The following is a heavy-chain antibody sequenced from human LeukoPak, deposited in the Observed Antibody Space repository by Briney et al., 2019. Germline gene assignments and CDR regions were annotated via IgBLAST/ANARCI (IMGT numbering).Heavy chain of an antibody. CDR3: ARGARGYSYGETIDY. J-gene: IGHJ4*02. Sequence: PGGSLRLSCAASGFTFSSYWVSWVRQAPGKGLEWVANIKQDGSEKYYVDSVKGRFTISRDNAKNSLYLQMNSLRAEDTAVYYCARGARGYSYGETIDYWGQGTLVTVSS. CDR1: GFTFSSYW. D-gene: IGHD5-18*01. CDR2: IKQDGSEK. V-gene: IGHV3-7*03.